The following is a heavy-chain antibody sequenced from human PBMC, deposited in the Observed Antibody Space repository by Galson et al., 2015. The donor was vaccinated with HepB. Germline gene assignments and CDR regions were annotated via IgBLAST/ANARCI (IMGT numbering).Heavy chain of an antibody. D-gene: IGHD2-2*01. CDR3: AGTCSSTSCYPDY. CDR1: GYTFTSYG. CDR2: ISAYNGNT. J-gene: IGHJ4*02. Sequence: SVKVSCKASGYTFTSYGISWVRQAPGQGLEWMGWISAYNGNTNYAQKLQGRVTMTTDTSTSTAYMELSSVTAADTAVYYCAGTCSSTSCYPDYWGQGTLVTVSS. V-gene: IGHV1-18*04.